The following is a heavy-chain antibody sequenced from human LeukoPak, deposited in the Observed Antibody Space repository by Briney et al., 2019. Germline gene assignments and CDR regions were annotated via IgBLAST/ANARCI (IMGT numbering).Heavy chain of an antibody. J-gene: IGHJ4*02. D-gene: IGHD3-10*01. CDR2: INPNSGGT. V-gene: IGHV1-2*02. Sequence: ASVKVSCKASGYMFTGYYMHWVRQAPGQGPEWMGWINPNSGGTNYARKFQGRVTMTRDTSISPAYMELSGLKSDDTAVLYCARGGVDGVLDYWGQGTLVTVSS. CDR3: ARGGVDGVLDY. CDR1: GYMFTGYY.